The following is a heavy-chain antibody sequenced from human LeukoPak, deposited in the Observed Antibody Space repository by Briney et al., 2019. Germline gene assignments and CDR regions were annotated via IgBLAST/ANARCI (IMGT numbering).Heavy chain of an antibody. Sequence: GGSLRLSCAASGFTFSSYSMNWVRQAPGKGLEWVSYISSSSSTIYYADSVKGRFTISRDNAKNSLYLQMNSLRAEDTAVYYCARKYYYDNSGYPVAFDIWGQGTTVTVSS. CDR2: ISSSSSTI. V-gene: IGHV3-48*04. J-gene: IGHJ3*02. CDR3: ARKYYYDNSGYPVAFDI. CDR1: GFTFSSYS. D-gene: IGHD3-22*01.